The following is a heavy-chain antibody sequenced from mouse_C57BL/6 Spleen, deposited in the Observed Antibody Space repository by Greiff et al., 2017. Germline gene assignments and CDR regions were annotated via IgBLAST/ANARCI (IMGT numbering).Heavy chain of an antibody. V-gene: IGHV1-82*01. CDR1: GYAFSSSW. J-gene: IGHJ2*01. CDR2: IYPGDGDT. D-gene: IGHD1-1*01. CDR3: ARERGITTVVAFDY. Sequence: VQLQQSGPELVKPGASVKISCKASGYAFSSSWMNWVKQRPGKGLEWIGRIYPGDGDTNYNGKFKGKATLTADKSSSTAYMQLSSLTSEDSAVYFCARERGITTVVAFDYGGQGTTLTVSS.